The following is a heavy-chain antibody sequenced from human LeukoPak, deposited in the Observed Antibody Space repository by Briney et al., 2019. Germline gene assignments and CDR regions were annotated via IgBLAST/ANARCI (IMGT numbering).Heavy chain of an antibody. V-gene: IGHV3-53*01. CDR3: AKALGGEIYYYYGMDV. CDR1: GFTVSSNY. J-gene: IGHJ6*02. CDR2: IYSDGST. D-gene: IGHD3-16*01. Sequence: PGGSLRLSCAASGFTVSSNYMSWVRQAPGKGLEWVSVIYSDGSTYYADSVKGRFTISRDNSKNTLYVQMNSLRAEDTAVYYCAKALGGEIYYYYGMDVWGQGTTVTVSS.